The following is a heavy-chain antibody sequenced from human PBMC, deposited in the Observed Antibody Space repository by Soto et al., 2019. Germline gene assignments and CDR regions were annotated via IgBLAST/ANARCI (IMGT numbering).Heavy chain of an antibody. CDR1: GYTFTSYA. V-gene: IGHV1-3*01. D-gene: IGHD3-16*01. CDR2: INAGNGNT. J-gene: IGHJ6*02. Sequence: ASVKVSCKASGYTFTSYAMHWVRQAPGQRLEWMGWINAGNGNTKYSQKFQGRVTITRDTSASTAYMELSSLRSEDTAVYYCAGVEALRGNYYYYGMDVWGQGTTVTVSS. CDR3: AGVEALRGNYYYYGMDV.